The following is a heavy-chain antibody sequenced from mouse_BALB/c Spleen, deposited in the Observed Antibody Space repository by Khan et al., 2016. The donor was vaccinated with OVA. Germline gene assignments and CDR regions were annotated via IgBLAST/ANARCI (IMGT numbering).Heavy chain of an antibody. CDR1: GFTFSTYG. V-gene: IGHV5-6*01. D-gene: IGHD1-1*01. J-gene: IGHJ3*01. CDR2: ISSGGHYT. CDR3: ARLAYYYNREGFAY. Sequence: EVELVESGGDLVKTGGSLKLSCVASGFTFSTYGMSWVRQTPDKRLEWVATISSGGHYTYYIDSVKGRFTISRDNAKNILYLQMTSLRSEDTAMYYCARLAYYYNREGFAYWGQGTLVTVSA.